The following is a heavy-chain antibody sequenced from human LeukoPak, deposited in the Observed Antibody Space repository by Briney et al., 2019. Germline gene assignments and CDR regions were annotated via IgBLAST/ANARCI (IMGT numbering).Heavy chain of an antibody. CDR2: IKSKTDGGTT. CDR3: TTEYGYGLGAYYFDY. CDR1: GFTFSNAW. D-gene: IGHD5-18*01. Sequence: GGSLRLSCAASGFTFSNAWMSWVRQAPGKGREWVGRIKSKTDGGTTDYAAPVKGRFTISRDDSKNTLYLQMNSLKTEDTAVYYCTTEYGYGLGAYYFDYWGQGTLVTVSS. V-gene: IGHV3-15*01. J-gene: IGHJ4*02.